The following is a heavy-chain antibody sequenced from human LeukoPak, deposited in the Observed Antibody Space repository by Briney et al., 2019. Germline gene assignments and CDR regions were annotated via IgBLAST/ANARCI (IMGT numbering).Heavy chain of an antibody. D-gene: IGHD4-11*01. Sequence: SETLSLTCAVYGGSLNGYYWTWIRQPPGKGLEWIGEINYSGSTICNPSLESRVTISIDTSENQVSLKVTSVTAADSGVYYCARAPLYYSNPSTYYYYMDVWGKGTTVTVSS. CDR1: GGSLNGYY. CDR3: ARAPLYYSNPSTYYYYMDV. V-gene: IGHV4-34*01. J-gene: IGHJ6*03. CDR2: INYSGST.